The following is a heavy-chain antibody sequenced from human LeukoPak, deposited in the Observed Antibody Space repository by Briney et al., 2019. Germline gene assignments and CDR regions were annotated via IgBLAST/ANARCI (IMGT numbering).Heavy chain of an antibody. CDR3: ASEHRFSVDY. CDR2: IYYSGST. Sequence: PSETLSLTCTVSGGSISSSSYYWGWIRQPPGKGLEWIGSIYYSGSTYYNPSLKSRVTISVDTSKNQFSLKPSSVTAADTAVYYCASEHRFSVDYWGQGTLVTVSS. D-gene: IGHD2-21*01. CDR1: GGSISSSSYY. J-gene: IGHJ4*02. V-gene: IGHV4-39*07.